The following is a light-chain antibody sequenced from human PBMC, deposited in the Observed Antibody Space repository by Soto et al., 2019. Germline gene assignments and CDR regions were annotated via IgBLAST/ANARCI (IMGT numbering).Light chain of an antibody. CDR2: GAS. V-gene: IGKV3-15*01. J-gene: IGKJ3*01. CDR1: QSVSSS. CDR3: QQYNNWPPFT. Sequence: EIVMTQSPATLSVSPGERVTLSCRASQSVSSSLAWYQQKPGQAPRLLIYGASTKATGIPARFSGSGSGTEFTLTISGLKSEDFAVYYCQQYNNWPPFTFGPGTKVDIK.